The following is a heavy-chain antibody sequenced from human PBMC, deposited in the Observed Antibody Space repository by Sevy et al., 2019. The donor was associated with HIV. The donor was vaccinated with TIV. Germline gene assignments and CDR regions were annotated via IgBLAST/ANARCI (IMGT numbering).Heavy chain of an antibody. Sequence: GGSLRLSCAASGFTFSSYGMHWVRQAPGKGLEWVAFIRYDGSNKYYADSVKGRFTISRDNSKNTLYLQMNGLRAEDTAVYYCASGPSNYYDSSGYYYNFDYWGQGTLVTVSS. CDR3: ASGPSNYYDSSGYYYNFDY. CDR1: GFTFSSYG. V-gene: IGHV3-30*02. D-gene: IGHD3-22*01. CDR2: IRYDGSNK. J-gene: IGHJ4*02.